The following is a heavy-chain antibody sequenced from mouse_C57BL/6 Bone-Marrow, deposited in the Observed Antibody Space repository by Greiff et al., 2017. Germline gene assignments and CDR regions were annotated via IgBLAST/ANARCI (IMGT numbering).Heavy chain of an antibody. V-gene: IGHV5-17*01. D-gene: IGHD1-3*01. CDR3: ARIDNVEGYYYAMDY. J-gene: IGHJ4*01. Sequence: EVQLVESGGGLVKPGGSLKLSCAASGFTFSDYGMHWVRQAPEKGLEWVAYISSGSSTIYYADTVKGRFTISRDTSKNTLFLQLTSLRSEDTAMXYCARIDNVEGYYYAMDYWGTGTSVTVSA. CDR2: ISSGSSTI. CDR1: GFTFSDYG.